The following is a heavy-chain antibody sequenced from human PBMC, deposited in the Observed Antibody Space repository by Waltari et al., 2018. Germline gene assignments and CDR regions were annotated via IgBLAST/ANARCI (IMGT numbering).Heavy chain of an antibody. V-gene: IGHV1-24*01. Sequence: QVQLVQSGAEVKKPGATVKVSCKVSGYTLTDFSMHWVRQAPGKGLEWMGGFDAEDGETIYEQKFQGRVTMTEDTATDKAYMELRSLRSEDAAVYYCATGYSSGWNLDYWGQGTLVTVSS. D-gene: IGHD6-19*01. CDR3: ATGYSSGWNLDY. CDR1: GYTLTDFS. CDR2: FDAEDGET. J-gene: IGHJ4*02.